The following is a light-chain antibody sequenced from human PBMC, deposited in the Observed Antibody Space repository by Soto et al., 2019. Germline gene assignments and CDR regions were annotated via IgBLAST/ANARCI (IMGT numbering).Light chain of an antibody. CDR1: QSLSNHY. J-gene: IGKJ1*01. Sequence: EIVLTHSPGTLSLSPGERATLSCRASQSLSNHYLAWYQQKPGQAPRLLIYGASSRATGIPDRFSASGSGTDFTLTISRLQPEDFEVYFCQQYSSSPVTFGQGTKVDIK. CDR3: QQYSSSPVT. V-gene: IGKV3-20*01. CDR2: GAS.